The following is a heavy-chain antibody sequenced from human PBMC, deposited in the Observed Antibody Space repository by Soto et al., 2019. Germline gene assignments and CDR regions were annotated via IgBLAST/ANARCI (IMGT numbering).Heavy chain of an antibody. V-gene: IGHV3-74*01. J-gene: IGHJ4*02. CDR2: IKSDGSIT. D-gene: IGHD2-21*01. CDR3: AATVATRPN. Sequence: EVQLVESGGGLVQPGGSQRLSCAASGFTFSSNWMHWVRQAPGKGPVWVSRIKSDGSITNYADAVKGRFTISRDNAKNTLYLQMDSLRTEDTAVYYCAATVATRPNWGQGTLVTVSS. CDR1: GFTFSSNW.